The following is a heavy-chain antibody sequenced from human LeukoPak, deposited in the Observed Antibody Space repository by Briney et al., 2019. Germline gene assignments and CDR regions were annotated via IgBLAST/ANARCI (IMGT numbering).Heavy chain of an antibody. Sequence: SETLSLTCTVSGGSISSYYWSWIRQPPGKGLEWIGYIYYSGSTNYNPSLKSRVTISVDTSKNQFSLKLSSVTAADTAVYYCARVSIAARSNWFDPWGQGTLVTVSS. CDR2: IYYSGST. CDR1: GGSISSYY. J-gene: IGHJ5*02. CDR3: ARVSIAARSNWFDP. V-gene: IGHV4-59*01. D-gene: IGHD6-6*01.